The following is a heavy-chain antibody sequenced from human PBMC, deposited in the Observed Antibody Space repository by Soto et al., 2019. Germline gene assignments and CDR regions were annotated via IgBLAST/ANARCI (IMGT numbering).Heavy chain of an antibody. CDR1: GGTFSSDA. Sequence: GASVKVSCKASGGTFSSDAISWVRQAPGQGLEWMGGIIPIFGTANYAQKFQGRVTITADESTSTAYMELSSLRSEGKAVYYCARGKGFIQYPDWGQGTLVTVSS. CDR3: ARGKGFIQYPD. V-gene: IGHV1-69*13. D-gene: IGHD1-1*01. CDR2: IIPIFGTA. J-gene: IGHJ4*02.